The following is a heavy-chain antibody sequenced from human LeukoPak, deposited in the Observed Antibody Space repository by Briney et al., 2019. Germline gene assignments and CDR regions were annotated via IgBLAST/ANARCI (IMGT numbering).Heavy chain of an antibody. V-gene: IGHV4-30-2*01. CDR3: ASYYGVFDY. CDR1: GGSISSGGYS. D-gene: IGHD3-10*01. J-gene: IGHJ4*02. CDR2: IYHSGST. Sequence: SETLSLTCAVSGGSISSGGYSWSWIRQPPGKGLEWIGYIYHSGSTYYNPSLKSRVTISVDTSKNQFSLKLSSVTAADTAVYYCASYYGVFDYWGQGTLVTVSS.